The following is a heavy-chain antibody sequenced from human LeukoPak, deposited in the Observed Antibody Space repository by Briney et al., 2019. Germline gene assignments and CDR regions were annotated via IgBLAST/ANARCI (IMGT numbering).Heavy chain of an antibody. Sequence: GESLKISCKGFGYSFSNYWIGWVRQMPGKGLEWMGIIYLGDSDTRYSPSFQGQITISADKSITTAYLQWSSLKASDTAMYYCARLTAGIMSAIDYWGQGTLVTVSS. CDR2: IYLGDSDT. J-gene: IGHJ4*02. V-gene: IGHV5-51*01. CDR1: GYSFSNYW. CDR3: ARLTAGIMSAIDY. D-gene: IGHD3-16*01.